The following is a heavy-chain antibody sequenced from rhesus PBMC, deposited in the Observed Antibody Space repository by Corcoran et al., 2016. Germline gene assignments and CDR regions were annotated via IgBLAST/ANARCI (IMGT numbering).Heavy chain of an antibody. CDR3: ARDRYCTGSGCDNYFDS. CDR2: ISLRGKS. CDR1: GYSISSGYY. J-gene: IGHJ4*01. V-gene: IGHV4-99*02. D-gene: IGHD2-21*01. Sequence: QVQLQESGPGLVKPSETLSLTCAVSGYSISSGYYWGWIRQPPGQGLEWVGHISLRGKSYLNPSLQRRVTISTDTSKNQFSLNLTSVTAADTAVYYCARDRYCTGSGCDNYFDSWGQGVLVTVSS.